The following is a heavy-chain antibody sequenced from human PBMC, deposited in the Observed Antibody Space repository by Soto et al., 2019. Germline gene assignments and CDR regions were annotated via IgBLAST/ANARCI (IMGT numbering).Heavy chain of an antibody. Sequence: QVQLQQWGAGLLKPSETLSLTCAVYGGSFSGYYWSWIRQPPGKGLEWIGEINHSGSTNYNPSLKSRVPISVDTSKNQFSLKLSSVTAADTDVYYCARVRSCSSTSCYSIRRDAFDIWGQGTMVTVSS. J-gene: IGHJ3*02. CDR2: INHSGST. V-gene: IGHV4-34*01. CDR1: GGSFSGYY. CDR3: ARVRSCSSTSCYSIRRDAFDI. D-gene: IGHD2-2*01.